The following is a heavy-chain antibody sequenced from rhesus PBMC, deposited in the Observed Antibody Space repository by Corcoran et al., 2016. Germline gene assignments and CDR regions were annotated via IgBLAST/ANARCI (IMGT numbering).Heavy chain of an antibody. CDR1: GGSFSGYY. J-gene: IGHJ4*01. Sequence: QVQLQESGPGLVKPSEPLSLTCAVSGGSFSGYYWGWIRQPPGKGREWMGYISGSRGSTDYSPSLKSRFTISTDTSKNQFSRKLSAVTAADTAVYYGARAKWELVFDYWGQGVLVTVSS. CDR2: ISGSRGST. CDR3: ARAKWELVFDY. D-gene: IGHD1-44*01. V-gene: IGHV4-165*01.